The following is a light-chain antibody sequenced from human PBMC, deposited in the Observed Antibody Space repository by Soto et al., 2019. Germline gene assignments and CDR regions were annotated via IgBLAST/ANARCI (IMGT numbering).Light chain of an antibody. CDR2: DAS. Sequence: DIQMTQSPSTLSASVGDRVTITCRASQGINSFLAWYQQKPGKAPNLLIFDASSLHSGVPSRFSGSGSGTEFTLTITSLQPDDFATYYCQHYNPYSGPFGQGTKVDIK. CDR3: QHYNPYSGP. V-gene: IGKV1-5*01. J-gene: IGKJ1*01. CDR1: QGINSF.